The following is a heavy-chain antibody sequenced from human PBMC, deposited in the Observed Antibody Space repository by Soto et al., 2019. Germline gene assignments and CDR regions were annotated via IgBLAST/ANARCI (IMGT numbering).Heavy chain of an antibody. CDR2: INANGGST. Sequence: EGSLRLSCSTSGFRFNSLAIHWVRQAPGKGLEYVSAINANGGSTYFADSVKGRFSISRDASRNNVFLEMNSLSPEDTAVYHCAKGRSGEYYSDDPDVWGQGTMHTVS. V-gene: IGHV3-64*04. J-gene: IGHJ6*02. D-gene: IGHD2-21*01. CDR1: GFRFNSLA. CDR3: AKGRSGEYYSDDPDV.